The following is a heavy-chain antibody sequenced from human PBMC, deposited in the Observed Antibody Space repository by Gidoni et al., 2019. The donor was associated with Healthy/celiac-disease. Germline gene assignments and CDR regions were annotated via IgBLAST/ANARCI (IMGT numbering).Heavy chain of an antibody. CDR1: GFTFSSYS. CDR2: ISSSSSTI. CDR3: ARSEMVQGVIIIHGDFDY. D-gene: IGHD3-10*01. V-gene: IGHV3-48*01. J-gene: IGHJ4*02. Sequence: EVQLVESGGGLVQPGGSLRLSCAASGFTFSSYSMNWVRQAPGKGLEWVSYISSSSSTIYYADSVKGRFTISRDNAKNSLYLQMNSLRAEDTAVYYCARSEMVQGVIIIHGDFDYWGQGTLVTVSS.